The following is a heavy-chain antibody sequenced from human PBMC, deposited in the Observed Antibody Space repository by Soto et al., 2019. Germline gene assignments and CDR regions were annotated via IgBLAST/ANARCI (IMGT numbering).Heavy chain of an antibody. Sequence: GGSLRLSCAASGFTFSSYAMHWVRQAPGKGLEWVACILHDGSTNDYADSVKGRFTISRDNAKNTLYLQMNSLRTEDTAVYYCARGTESYITSPRRPLFDYWGQGTLVTVSS. J-gene: IGHJ4*02. D-gene: IGHD3-10*01. CDR3: ARGTESYITSPRRPLFDY. CDR1: GFTFSSYA. CDR2: ILHDGSTN. V-gene: IGHV3-30-3*01.